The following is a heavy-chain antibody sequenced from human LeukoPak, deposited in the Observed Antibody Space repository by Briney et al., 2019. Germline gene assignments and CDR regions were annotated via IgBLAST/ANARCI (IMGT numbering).Heavy chain of an antibody. Sequence: GGSLRLSCAASGFTFSCSAMHWVRQASGKGLEWVGRIRSKANSYATAYAASVKGRFTISRDDSKNTAYLQMNSLKTEDTAVYYCTSRSLGYCSGGSCYYGMDVWGQGTTVTVSS. D-gene: IGHD2-15*01. CDR3: TSRSLGYCSGGSCYYGMDV. J-gene: IGHJ6*02. CDR1: GFTFSCSA. V-gene: IGHV3-73*01. CDR2: IRSKANSYAT.